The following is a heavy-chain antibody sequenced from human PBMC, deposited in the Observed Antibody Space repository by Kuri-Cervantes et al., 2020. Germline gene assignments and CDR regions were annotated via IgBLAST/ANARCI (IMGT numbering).Heavy chain of an antibody. CDR2: INHSGST. D-gene: IGHD4-17*01. CDR1: GGSFSGYY. J-gene: IGHJ2*01. CDR3: AGRLIVRGDYGDYHPEDWYFDL. V-gene: IGHV4-34*01. Sequence: ESLKISCAVYGGSFSGYYWSWIRQPPGKGLEWIGEINHSGSTNYNPSLKSRVTISVDTSKNQFSLKLSSVTAADTAVYYCAGRLIVRGDYGDYHPEDWYFDLWGRGTLVTVSS.